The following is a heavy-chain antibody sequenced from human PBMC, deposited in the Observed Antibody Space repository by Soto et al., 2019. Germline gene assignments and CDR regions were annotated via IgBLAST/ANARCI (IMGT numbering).Heavy chain of an antibody. CDR2: ISIRSNYI. D-gene: IGHD3-3*01. V-gene: IGHV3-21*01. J-gene: IGHJ3*02. Sequence: PXEPLSLSFPASGFTFSSYSMHWVRQAPGKGLEWVSSISIRSNYIYYVDSVKGRFTISRDNAKNSLYLQMNSLRAEDTAVYYCARDHYDHDAFDIWGRGTMVTVSS. CDR1: GFTFSSYS. CDR3: ARDHYDHDAFDI.